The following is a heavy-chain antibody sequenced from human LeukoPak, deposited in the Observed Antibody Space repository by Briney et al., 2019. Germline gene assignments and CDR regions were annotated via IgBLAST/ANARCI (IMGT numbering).Heavy chain of an antibody. J-gene: IGHJ6*02. CDR2: ISYSGST. Sequence: SETLPLTCTVSGGSISSYYWSWIRQPPGKGLEWIGYISYSGSTKYNPSLKSRITISVDTSKNQFSLKVSSLTAADTAVYYCARDQSGRLRYGMDVWGQGTTVTVSS. V-gene: IGHV4-59*01. CDR3: ARDQSGRLRYGMDV. D-gene: IGHD3-3*01. CDR1: GGSISSYY.